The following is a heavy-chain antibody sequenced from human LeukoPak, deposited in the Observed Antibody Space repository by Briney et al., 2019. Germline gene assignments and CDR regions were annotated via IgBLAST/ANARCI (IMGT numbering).Heavy chain of an antibody. Sequence: GGSLRLSCAASGFTASTNHLSWVRQAPGKGLEWVSVIYSGGTTYYADSVKGRFTISRDNSKNTLYLQMNSLRAEDTAVYYCAKWVRQQLVYFDYWGQGTLVTVSS. V-gene: IGHV3-53*01. D-gene: IGHD6-13*01. CDR1: GFTASTNH. J-gene: IGHJ4*02. CDR2: IYSGGTT. CDR3: AKWVRQQLVYFDY.